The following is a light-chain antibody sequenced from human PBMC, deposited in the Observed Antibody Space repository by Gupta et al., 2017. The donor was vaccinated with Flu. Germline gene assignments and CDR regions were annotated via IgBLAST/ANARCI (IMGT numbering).Light chain of an antibody. Sequence: DIQMTQSPSTLSASVGDTVSITCRASQSVSSRLAWYQQIPGKAPNLLIHTASTLQSGVPSRFSGSGSGTEFTLTISRLQPDDFATYYCQQYDGSSTFGQGTKVEVK. CDR3: QQYDGSST. V-gene: IGKV1-5*03. CDR1: QSVSSR. CDR2: TAS. J-gene: IGKJ1*01.